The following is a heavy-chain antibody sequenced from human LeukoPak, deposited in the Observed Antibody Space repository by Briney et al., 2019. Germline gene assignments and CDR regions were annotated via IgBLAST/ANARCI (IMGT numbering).Heavy chain of an antibody. CDR2: IYSGGST. Sequence: GGSLTLSCAASGFTVSSNYMSWVRQAPGKGLEWVSVIYSGGSTYYADSVKGRFTISRHNSKNTLYLQMNSLRAEDTAVYYCARSGYYDIVTGYHYGMDVWGQGTTVTVSS. CDR1: GFTVSSNY. V-gene: IGHV3-53*04. D-gene: IGHD3-9*01. J-gene: IGHJ6*02. CDR3: ARSGYYDIVTGYHYGMDV.